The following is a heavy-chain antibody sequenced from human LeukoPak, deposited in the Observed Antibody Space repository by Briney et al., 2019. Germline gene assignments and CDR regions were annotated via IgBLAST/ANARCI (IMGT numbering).Heavy chain of an antibody. CDR3: ARVRIGQQLDKYYYYAMDV. V-gene: IGHV1-2*02. Sequence: ASVKVSCKTSGYSFTDYYMHWVRQAPGQGLEWMGWINPNSGGTNYAQKFQGRVTMTTDTSISTAYMEVSRLRSDDTAVYYCARVRIGQQLDKYYYYAMDVWGQGTTVTVSS. CDR2: INPNSGGT. D-gene: IGHD6-13*01. J-gene: IGHJ6*02. CDR1: GYSFTDYY.